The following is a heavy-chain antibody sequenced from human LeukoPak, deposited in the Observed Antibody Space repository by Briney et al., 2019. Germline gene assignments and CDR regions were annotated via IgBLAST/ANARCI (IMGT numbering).Heavy chain of an antibody. Sequence: PGGSLRLSCAASGFTFSSYAMSWVRRAPGKGLEWVSAISGSGGSTYYADSVKGRSTISRDNSKNTLYLQMNSLRAEDTAVYYCAKVLGVAVAGTVDYWGQGTLVTVSS. CDR3: AKVLGVAVAGTVDY. V-gene: IGHV3-23*01. CDR2: ISGSGGST. CDR1: GFTFSSYA. J-gene: IGHJ4*02. D-gene: IGHD6-19*01.